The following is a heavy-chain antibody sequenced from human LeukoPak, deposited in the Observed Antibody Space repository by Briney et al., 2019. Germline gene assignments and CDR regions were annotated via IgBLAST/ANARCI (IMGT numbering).Heavy chain of an antibody. CDR3: ARALGYSTATYFDY. D-gene: IGHD5-18*01. CDR1: GFTFSSYG. CDR2: IWYDGSNK. J-gene: IGHJ4*02. V-gene: IGHV3-33*01. Sequence: GSLILSCAASGFTFSSYGMHWVRQAPGKGLEWVAVIWYDGSNKYYADPVKGRFTISRDNSKNTLYLQMNSLRAEDTAVYYCARALGYSTATYFDYWGQGTLVTVSS.